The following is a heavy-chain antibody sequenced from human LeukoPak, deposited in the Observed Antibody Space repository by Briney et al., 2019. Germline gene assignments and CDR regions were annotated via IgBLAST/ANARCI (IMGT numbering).Heavy chain of an antibody. D-gene: IGHD3-16*02. CDR3: ARDPYDYVWGSYRSLAGSFDY. CDR1: GYTFTSYY. V-gene: IGHV1-46*01. J-gene: IGHJ4*02. Sequence: GASVTVSCKASGYTFTSYYMHWVRQAPGQGLEWMGVINPSGGSTSYAQKFQGRVTMTRDTSTSTVYMELSSLRSEDTAVYYCARDPYDYVWGSYRSLAGSFDYWGQGTLVTVSS. CDR2: INPSGGST.